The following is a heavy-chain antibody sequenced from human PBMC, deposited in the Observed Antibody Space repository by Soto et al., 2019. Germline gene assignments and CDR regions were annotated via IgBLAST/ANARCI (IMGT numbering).Heavy chain of an antibody. Sequence: SGPTLVNPTETLTLTCTVSGFSLSNARMGVSWIRQPPGKALEWLAHIFSNDEKSYSTSLKSRLTISKDTSKSQVVLTMTNMDPVDTATYYCARIEEGRYCSSTSCYWGYYYYGMDVWGQGTTVTVSS. V-gene: IGHV2-26*01. J-gene: IGHJ6*02. D-gene: IGHD2-2*01. CDR2: IFSNDEK. CDR3: ARIEEGRYCSSTSCYWGYYYYGMDV. CDR1: GFSLSNARMG.